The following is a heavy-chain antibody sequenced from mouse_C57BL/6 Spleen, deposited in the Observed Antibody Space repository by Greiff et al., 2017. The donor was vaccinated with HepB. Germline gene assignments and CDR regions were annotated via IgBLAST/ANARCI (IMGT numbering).Heavy chain of an antibody. CDR2: INPNYGTT. CDR3: ARAGFITTVVDPFAY. J-gene: IGHJ3*01. Sequence: EVQLQQSGPELVKPGASVKISCKASGYSFTDYNMNWVKQSNGKSLEWIGVINPNYGTTSYNQKFKGKATLTVDQSSSTAYMQLNSRTSEDSAVYYCARAGFITTVVDPFAYWGQGTLVTVSA. CDR1: GYSFTDYN. V-gene: IGHV1-39*01. D-gene: IGHD1-1*01.